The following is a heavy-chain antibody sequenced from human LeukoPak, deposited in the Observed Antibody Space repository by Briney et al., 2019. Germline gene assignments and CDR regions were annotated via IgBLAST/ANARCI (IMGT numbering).Heavy chain of an antibody. Sequence: GGSLRLSCAVSGFTFSSYWMHWVRQAPGKGLVWVSGINSDGSSTSYADSVKGRFTISRDNAKNTLYLQMNSLRAEDTAVYYCVREWAVAGTGFDYWGQGTLVTASS. CDR3: VREWAVAGTGFDY. CDR2: INSDGSST. J-gene: IGHJ4*02. V-gene: IGHV3-74*01. CDR1: GFTFSSYW. D-gene: IGHD6-19*01.